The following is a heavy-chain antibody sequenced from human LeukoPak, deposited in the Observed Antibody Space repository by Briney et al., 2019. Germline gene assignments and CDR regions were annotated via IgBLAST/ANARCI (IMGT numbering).Heavy chain of an antibody. J-gene: IGHJ1*01. CDR2: IYHSGST. V-gene: IGHV4-38-2*02. Sequence: SETLSLTCTVSGYSISSSYYWGWIRQPPGKGLEWIGSIYHSGSTSYNPSLKSRVTISVDTSKNQFSLKLSSVTAADTALYYCARGNSYYDSSGYFPWESFQHWGQGTLVTVSS. CDR1: GYSISSSYY. D-gene: IGHD3-22*01. CDR3: ARGNSYYDSSGYFPWESFQH.